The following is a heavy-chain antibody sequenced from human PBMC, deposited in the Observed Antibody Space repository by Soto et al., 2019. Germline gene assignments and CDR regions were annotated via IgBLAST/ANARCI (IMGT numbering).Heavy chain of an antibody. V-gene: IGHV3-30*18. CDR1: GFIFSRHG. CDR2: TSYDGSNT. CDR3: AKDRGSYDIWSGTQRYYAMDV. Sequence: QGQLVESGGGVVQPGTSLRLSCAASGFIFSRHGMHWVRQAPGKGLEWVAFTSYDGSNTYYADSVKGRSTISRDNPKNTLFLQTNSLRPNDTALYFCAKDRGSYDIWSGTQRYYAMDVWGQGATVTVSS. J-gene: IGHJ6*02. D-gene: IGHD3-3*01.